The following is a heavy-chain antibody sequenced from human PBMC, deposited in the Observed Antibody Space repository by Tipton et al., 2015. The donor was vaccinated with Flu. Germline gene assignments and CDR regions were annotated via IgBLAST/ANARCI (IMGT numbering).Heavy chain of an antibody. Sequence: TLSLTCSVSGDSVASDYYWGWIRQPPGKGLEWIGNVYRTGSTYYNPSLKSRLTMSVDTSKNQFSLKLSSVTAADTAVYYCARHTGDSVRGVIDYWGQGTLVTVSS. V-gene: IGHV4-38-2*01. CDR1: GDSVASDYY. CDR2: VYRTGST. D-gene: IGHD3-10*02. J-gene: IGHJ4*02. CDR3: ARHTGDSVRGVIDY.